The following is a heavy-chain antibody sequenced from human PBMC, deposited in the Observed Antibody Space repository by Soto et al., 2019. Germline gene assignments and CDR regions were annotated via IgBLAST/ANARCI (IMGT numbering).Heavy chain of an antibody. J-gene: IGHJ3*02. CDR3: ATGRKFDQRAIETRDSSGYYPNDAFDI. CDR2: INAGNGNT. Sequence: ASVKVSCKASGYTFTSYAMHWVRQAPGQRLEWMGWINAGNGNTKYSQKFQGRVTITRDTSASTAYMELSSLRSEDTAVYYCATGRKFDQRAIETRDSSGYYPNDAFDIWGQGTMVPVSS. CDR1: GYTFTSYA. D-gene: IGHD3-22*01. V-gene: IGHV1-3*01.